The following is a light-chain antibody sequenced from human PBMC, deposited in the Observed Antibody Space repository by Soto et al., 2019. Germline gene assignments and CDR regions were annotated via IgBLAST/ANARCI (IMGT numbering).Light chain of an antibody. V-gene: IGKV1-9*01. Sequence: IQLTQSASSLSASVGVRFTITCRSSQGISRYLAWYHQKPGKAPKLLIFAASTLQSGVPSRFSGTGSGTDFTLTISSLEPEDAAVYYCQQRSNWPPITFGQGTRLEIK. CDR1: QGISRY. CDR2: AAS. J-gene: IGKJ5*01. CDR3: QQRSNWPPIT.